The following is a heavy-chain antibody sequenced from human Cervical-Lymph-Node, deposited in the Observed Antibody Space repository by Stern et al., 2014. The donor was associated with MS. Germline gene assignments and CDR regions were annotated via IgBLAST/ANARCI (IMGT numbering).Heavy chain of an antibody. J-gene: IGHJ4*02. CDR2: IRSSGSTI. V-gene: IGHV3-11*01. Sequence: VQLVESGGGLVKPGGSLSLSCAASGFTFRDSYMTWVRQAPGKGLEWLSSIRSSGSTIYYADSAKGRFTLSRDNAQTSLYLQMNSLRAEDTAVYYCARGRTAARGDYWGQGTLVTVSS. CDR1: GFTFRDSY. D-gene: IGHD2-2*01. CDR3: ARGRTAARGDY.